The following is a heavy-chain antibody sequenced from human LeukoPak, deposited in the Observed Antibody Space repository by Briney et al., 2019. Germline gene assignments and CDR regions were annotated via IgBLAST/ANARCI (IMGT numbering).Heavy chain of an antibody. V-gene: IGHV3-23*01. CDR2: ISGSGGST. Sequence: GGSLRLSCAASGFTFSSYAMSWVRQAPGKGLEWVSAISGSGGSTYYADSVKGRFTISRDNSKNTLYLQMNSLRAEDTAVYYCCALFLVVVVPAAPSPDYWGQGTLVTVSS. CDR3: CALFLVVVVPAAPSPDY. CDR1: GFTFSSYA. D-gene: IGHD2-2*01. J-gene: IGHJ4*02.